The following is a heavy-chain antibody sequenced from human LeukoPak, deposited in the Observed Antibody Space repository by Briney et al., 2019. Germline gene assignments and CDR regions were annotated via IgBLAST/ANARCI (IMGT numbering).Heavy chain of an antibody. CDR1: GFTFSRYG. CDR3: ARRVIVGSTGSWFDP. J-gene: IGHJ5*02. Sequence: PGGSLRLSCAASGFTFSRYGMTWLRQAPGKGLEWVSSISGSTSFIHYADSVKGRFTISRDNAKNSLYLQMNSLRAEDTAVYYCARRVIVGSTGSWFDPWGQGTLVTVSS. D-gene: IGHD1-26*01. CDR2: ISGSTSFI. V-gene: IGHV3-21*06.